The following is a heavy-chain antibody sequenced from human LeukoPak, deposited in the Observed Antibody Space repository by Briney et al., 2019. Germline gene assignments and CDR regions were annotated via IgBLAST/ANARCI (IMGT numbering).Heavy chain of an antibody. V-gene: IGHV4-34*01. CDR2: INHSGST. D-gene: IGHD4-23*01. Sequence: PSETLSLTCAVYGGSFSGYYWSWIRQPPGKGLEWIGEINHSGSTNYNPSLKSRVTISVDTSKNQFSLKLSSVTAADTAVYYCARGLYGGIDYWGQGTLVTVSS. J-gene: IGHJ4*02. CDR3: ARGLYGGIDY. CDR1: GGSFSGYY.